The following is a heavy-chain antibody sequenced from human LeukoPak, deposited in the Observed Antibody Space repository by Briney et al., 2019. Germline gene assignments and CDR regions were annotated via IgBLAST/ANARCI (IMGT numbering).Heavy chain of an antibody. CDR1: VFTYSRYW. CDR2: IKQDGSEK. J-gene: IGHJ4*02. Sequence: GGSLRLSCPASVFTYSRYWMSWLRQAPGKGLEWVADIKQDGSEKYYVDSVKRRFTIHRDNAKNSLYLQMNSPRAEDTAVYYCARDWWLSEQRGLDYGGQGTLVTVSS. V-gene: IGHV3-7*01. CDR3: ARDWWLSEQRGLDY. D-gene: IGHD3-22*01.